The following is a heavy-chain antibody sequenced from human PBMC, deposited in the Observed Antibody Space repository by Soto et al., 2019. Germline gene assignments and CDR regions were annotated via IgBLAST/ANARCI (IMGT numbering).Heavy chain of an antibody. J-gene: IGHJ6*02. V-gene: IGHV3-23*01. Sequence: EVQLLESGGGLVQPGGSLRLACAASGFSFSNYEMTWARQAPGKGLEGVAFINPSSGTTHYADSWKVRFTISKDNYKDTLYLQMSSLKVEDTAVYYCVKGGWLDVWRQEPTVTVSS. CDR3: VKGGWLDV. D-gene: IGHD2-15*01. CDR2: INPSSGTT. CDR1: GFSFSNYE.